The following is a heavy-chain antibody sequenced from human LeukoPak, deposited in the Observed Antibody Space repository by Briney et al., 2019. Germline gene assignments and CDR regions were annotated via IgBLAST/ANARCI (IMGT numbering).Heavy chain of an antibody. J-gene: IGHJ6*03. V-gene: IGHV1-8*01. CDR1: GYTFTSYD. Sequence: ASVKVSCKASGYTFTSYDINWVRQATGQGLEWMGWMNPSSGNTGYAQKFRGRVTMTRNTSISTAYMELSSLRSEDTAVYYCARALGYCSSTSCFPHPTMDVWGKGTTVTVSS. CDR3: ARALGYCSSTSCFPHPTMDV. D-gene: IGHD2-2*01. CDR2: MNPSSGNT.